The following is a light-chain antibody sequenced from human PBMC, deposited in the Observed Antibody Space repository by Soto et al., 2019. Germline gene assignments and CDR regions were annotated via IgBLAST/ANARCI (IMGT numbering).Light chain of an antibody. CDR2: EGS. J-gene: IGLJ1*01. V-gene: IGLV2-23*01. CDR1: SSDVGSYNL. CDR3: FPYAGSSIYV. Sequence: QSALTQPASVSGSPGQSITISCTGTSSDVGSYNLVSWYQQHPGKAPKLMIYEGSKRPSGVSNRFSGSKSGNTASLTISGLQAEEEADYYCFPYAGSSIYVFGTGTKVTVL.